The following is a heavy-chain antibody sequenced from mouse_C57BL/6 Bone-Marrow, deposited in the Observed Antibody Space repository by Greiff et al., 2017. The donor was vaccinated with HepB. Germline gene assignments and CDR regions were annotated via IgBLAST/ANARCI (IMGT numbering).Heavy chain of an antibody. CDR2: IDPSDSES. Sequence: QVQLQQPGAELVRPGSSVKLSCKASGYTFTSYWMHWVKQRPIQGLEWIGNIDPSDSESHYNQKFKDKATLTVDKSSSTAYMQLSSLTSEASAVYYCARELLSYYFDYWGQGTTLTVSS. D-gene: IGHD2-1*01. V-gene: IGHV1-52*01. J-gene: IGHJ2*01. CDR1: GYTFTSYW. CDR3: ARELLSYYFDY.